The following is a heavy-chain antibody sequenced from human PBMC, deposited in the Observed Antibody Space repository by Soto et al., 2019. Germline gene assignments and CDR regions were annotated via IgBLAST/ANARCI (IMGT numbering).Heavy chain of an antibody. CDR3: ARDDEGGSECDLGY. V-gene: IGHV3-30-3*01. Sequence: QVQLVESGGGVVQPGRSLRLSCAASGFTFSSYVMHWVRQTPGKGPEWVAFISHDGNNKYYADSVKGRFTISRDNSENTLYLQMDSLRAEDTAVYYCARDDEGGSECDLGYWGQETLVTVSS. J-gene: IGHJ4*02. D-gene: IGHD1-26*01. CDR1: GFTFSSYV. CDR2: ISHDGNNK.